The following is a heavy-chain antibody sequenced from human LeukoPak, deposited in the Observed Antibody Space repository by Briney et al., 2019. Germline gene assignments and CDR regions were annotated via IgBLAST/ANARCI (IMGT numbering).Heavy chain of an antibody. D-gene: IGHD6-19*01. J-gene: IGHJ4*02. CDR1: GFTFSDYY. CDR2: ISGSGSTI. Sequence: GGSLRLSCAASGFTFSDYYMSWVRQAPGKGLEWVSYISGSGSTIYYADSVKGRFTISRDNAKNSLYLQMNSLRAEDTAVYYCARRSSGWHYYFDYWGQGTLVTVSS. CDR3: ARRSSGWHYYFDY. V-gene: IGHV3-11*04.